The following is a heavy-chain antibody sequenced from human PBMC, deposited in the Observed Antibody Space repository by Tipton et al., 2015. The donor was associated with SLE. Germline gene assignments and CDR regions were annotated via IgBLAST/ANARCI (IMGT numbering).Heavy chain of an antibody. J-gene: IGHJ4*02. CDR2: ISSNGGSK. Sequence: SLRLSCSASGFTFSSYAMHWVRQAPGKGLEYVSAISSNGGSKYYADFVKGRFTISRDNSKNTLYLQMSSLRAEDTAVYYCAAVDMVRGVMIGWGQGMLVTVSS. D-gene: IGHD3-10*01. V-gene: IGHV3-64D*06. CDR3: AAVDMVRGVMIG. CDR1: GFTFSSYA.